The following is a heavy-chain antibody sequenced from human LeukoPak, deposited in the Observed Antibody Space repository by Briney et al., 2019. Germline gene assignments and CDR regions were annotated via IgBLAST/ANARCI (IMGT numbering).Heavy chain of an antibody. J-gene: IGHJ4*02. CDR1: GFTFSSYW. CDR2: IKQDGSEK. CDR3: ARGDYRTSRSFDY. V-gene: IGHV3-7*03. Sequence: GGSLRLSCAASGFTFSSYWMSWIRQAPGKGLEWVANIKQDGSEKYYVDSVKGRFTISRDNAKNSLYLQMNSLRAEDTAVYYCARGDYRTSRSFDYWGQGTLVTVSS. D-gene: IGHD6-6*01.